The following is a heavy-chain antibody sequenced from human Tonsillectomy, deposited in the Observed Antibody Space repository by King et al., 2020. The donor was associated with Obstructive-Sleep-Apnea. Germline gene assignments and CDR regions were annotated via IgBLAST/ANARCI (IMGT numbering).Heavy chain of an antibody. J-gene: IGHJ4*02. V-gene: IGHV3-23*04. D-gene: IGHD6-13*01. CDR1: RFALDTYV. Sequence: VQLVESGGGLVQPGGSLRLSCAVSRFALDTYVMTWVRQAPGKGLEWVSTIGTDGGRTFHADSVKGRFTISRDDSKATVYLQMNSLRAEDTAVYYCGGRPSRSSQGLGTDYWGQGILVTVSS. CDR3: GGRPSRSSQGLGTDY. CDR2: IGTDGGRT.